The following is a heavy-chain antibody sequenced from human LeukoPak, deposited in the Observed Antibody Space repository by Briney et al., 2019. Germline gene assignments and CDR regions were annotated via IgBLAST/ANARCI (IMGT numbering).Heavy chain of an antibody. CDR2: IRYDGSNK. V-gene: IGHV3-30*02. Sequence: GGSLRLSCAASGFTFSSYGMHWVRQAPGKGLEWVAFIRYDGSNKYYADSVKGRFTISRDNAKNSLFLQMNSLRAEDTAVYFCAKSTRAVMAMMDVWGKGTTVTVSS. CDR3: AKSTRAVMAMMDV. D-gene: IGHD3-16*01. CDR1: GFTFSSYG. J-gene: IGHJ6*04.